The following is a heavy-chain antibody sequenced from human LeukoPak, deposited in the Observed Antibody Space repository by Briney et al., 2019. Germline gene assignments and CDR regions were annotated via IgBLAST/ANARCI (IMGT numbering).Heavy chain of an antibody. Sequence: SETLSLTCAVYGGSFSGYYWSWIRQPPGKGLEWIGEINHSGSTNYNPSLKSRVTISVDTSKNRFSLKLSSVTAADTAVYYCARRPLGYCSSTSCPRAGVFDYWGQGTLVTVSS. D-gene: IGHD2-2*01. CDR2: INHSGST. CDR3: ARRPLGYCSSTSCPRAGVFDY. V-gene: IGHV4-34*01. J-gene: IGHJ4*02. CDR1: GGSFSGYY.